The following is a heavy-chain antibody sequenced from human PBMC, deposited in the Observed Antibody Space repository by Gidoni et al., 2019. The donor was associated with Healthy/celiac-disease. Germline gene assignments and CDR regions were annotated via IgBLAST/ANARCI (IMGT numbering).Heavy chain of an antibody. D-gene: IGHD3-22*01. CDR1: GFTFSSYS. J-gene: IGHJ4*02. V-gene: IGHV3-21*01. CDR2: ISSSSSYI. Sequence: EVQLVESVGGLVKPGGSLRLSCAASGFTFSSYSMNWVRQAPGKGLEWVSSISSSSSYIYYADSVKGRFTISRDNAKNSLYLQMNSLRAEDTAVYYCASGGDSSGPTGYWGQGTLVTVSS. CDR3: ASGGDSSGPTGY.